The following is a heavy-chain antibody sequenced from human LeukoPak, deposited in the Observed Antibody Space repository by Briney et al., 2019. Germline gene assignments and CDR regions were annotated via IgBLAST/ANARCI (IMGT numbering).Heavy chain of an antibody. Sequence: LAGGSLRLSCAASGFTFSSYAMSWVRQAPGKGLEWVSAISGSGGSTYYADSVKGRFTISRDNSKNTLYLQMNSLRAEDTAVYYCAILWFGAYPPGYWGQGTLVTVSS. J-gene: IGHJ4*02. D-gene: IGHD3-10*01. CDR3: AILWFGAYPPGY. V-gene: IGHV3-23*01. CDR1: GFTFSSYA. CDR2: ISGSGGST.